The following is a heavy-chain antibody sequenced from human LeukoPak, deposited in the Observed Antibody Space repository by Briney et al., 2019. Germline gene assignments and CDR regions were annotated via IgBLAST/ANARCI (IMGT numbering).Heavy chain of an antibody. D-gene: IGHD6-25*01. J-gene: IGHJ5*02. CDR3: TTNAADP. V-gene: IGHV3-15*01. CDR1: GFTFSNAW. Sequence: GGSLRLSCATSGFTFSNAWMNWVRQAPGKGLEWVGHIKSKTDGETTDYAAPVKGRFSISRDDSKNTLYLQMNSLKTKDTAMYYCTTNAADPWGQGTLVTVSS. CDR2: IKSKTDGETT.